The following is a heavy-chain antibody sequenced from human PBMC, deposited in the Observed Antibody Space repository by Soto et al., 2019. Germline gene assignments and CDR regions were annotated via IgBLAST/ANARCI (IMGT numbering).Heavy chain of an antibody. CDR2: IYWDGDK. CDR3: AHIVVAGLGYYFNY. CDR1: GFSLSSTRMA. V-gene: IGHV2-5*02. J-gene: IGHJ4*02. Sequence: QITLKESGPTLVNPTQTLTLTCTLSGFSLSSTRMAVGWISHPPGKALEWLALIYWDGDKRYSPFLKSRLTITNDTTKTPVVLTMSNMVPVDTARYSCAHIVVAGLGYYFNYWGQGTLLTVSS. D-gene: IGHD6-19*01.